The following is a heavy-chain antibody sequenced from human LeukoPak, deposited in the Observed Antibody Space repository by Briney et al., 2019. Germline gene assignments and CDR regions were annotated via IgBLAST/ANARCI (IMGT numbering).Heavy chain of an antibody. CDR3: AKGGERGTFYFDY. V-gene: IGHV3-30*02. D-gene: IGHD1-1*01. CDR2: IRYDGSNK. CDR1: GFTFSSYG. J-gene: IGHJ4*02. Sequence: PGGSLRLSCAASGFTFSSYGMHWVRQAPGKGLEWVAFIRYDGSNKYYADSVKGRFTISRDISKNTLYLQMNSLRAEDTAVYYCAKGGERGTFYFDYWGQGTLVTVSS.